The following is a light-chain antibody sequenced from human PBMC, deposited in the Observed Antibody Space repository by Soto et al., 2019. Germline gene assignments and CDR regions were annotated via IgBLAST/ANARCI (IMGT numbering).Light chain of an antibody. Sequence: NFMLTQPLSVSESPGKTVTISCTRSSGTIGSNYVQWYQQRPGSVPTTVIYEDNQRPSGVPDRFAGSIDRSSNSASLTISGLKTEDEADYYCQSYDNTNQVVFGGGTKLTVL. CDR3: QSYDNTNQVV. J-gene: IGLJ2*01. V-gene: IGLV6-57*04. CDR2: EDN. CDR1: SGTIGSNY.